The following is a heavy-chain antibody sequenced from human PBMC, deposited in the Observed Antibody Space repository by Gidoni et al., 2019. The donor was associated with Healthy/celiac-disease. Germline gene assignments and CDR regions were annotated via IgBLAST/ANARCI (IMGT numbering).Heavy chain of an antibody. CDR2: IYTSGST. V-gene: IGHV4-61*02. J-gene: IGHJ4*02. CDR3: AREKSGSYSDYFDY. CDR1: GGSISSGRYY. Sequence: QVQLQESGPGLVKPSQTLSLTCTVSGGSISSGRYYWSWIRQPAGKGLEWIGRIYTSGSTNYNPSLKSRVTMSVDTSKNQFSLKLSSVTAADTAVYYCAREKSGSYSDYFDYWGQGTLVTVSS. D-gene: IGHD1-26*01.